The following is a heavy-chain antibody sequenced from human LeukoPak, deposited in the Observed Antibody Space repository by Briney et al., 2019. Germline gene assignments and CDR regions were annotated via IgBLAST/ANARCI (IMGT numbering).Heavy chain of an antibody. Sequence: SETLSLTCTVSDGSVSPYYWSWVRQPPGRGLEWIGNIFYSGSTDSNPFLKSRVTFSVDTSKNQFSLKLSSVTAADTAMYYCARGQRGLPFWGQGILVTVSS. V-gene: IGHV4-59*02. D-gene: IGHD3/OR15-3a*01. CDR2: IFYSGST. J-gene: IGHJ4*02. CDR1: DGSVSPYY. CDR3: ARGQRGLPF.